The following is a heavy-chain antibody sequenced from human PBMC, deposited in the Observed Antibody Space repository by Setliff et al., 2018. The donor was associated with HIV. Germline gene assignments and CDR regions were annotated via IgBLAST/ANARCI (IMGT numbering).Heavy chain of an antibody. CDR2: IIPMFGTT. V-gene: IGHV1-69*05. Sequence: SVKVSCKASGVTFRRFAFSWVRQAPGQGLEWMGGIIPMFGTTNYAQKLQGRVTMTTDTSTSTAYMELRSLGSDDTAVYYCARARGNSWVRAGELYYYYMDVWGKGTTVTVSS. CDR1: GVTFRRFA. CDR3: ARARGNSWVRAGELYYYYMDV. D-gene: IGHD2-21*02. J-gene: IGHJ6*03.